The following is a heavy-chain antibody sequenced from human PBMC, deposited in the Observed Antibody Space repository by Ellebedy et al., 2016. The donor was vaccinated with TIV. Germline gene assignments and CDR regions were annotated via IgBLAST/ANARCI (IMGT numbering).Heavy chain of an antibody. V-gene: IGHV4-59*01. CDR2: IYYSGNI. J-gene: IGHJ4*02. Sequence: SETLSLXCTVSGGSISSYYWSWIRQPPGKGLEWIGYIYYSGNINYNPSLKSRVTISVDTSMNQVSLKLNSVTAADTAVYYCARGPDFWSGYYINKWGQGTLVTVSS. CDR3: ARGPDFWSGYYINK. D-gene: IGHD3-3*01. CDR1: GGSISSYY.